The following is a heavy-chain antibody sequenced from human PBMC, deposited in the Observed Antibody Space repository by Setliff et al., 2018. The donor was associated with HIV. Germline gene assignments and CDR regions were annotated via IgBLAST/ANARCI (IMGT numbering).Heavy chain of an antibody. V-gene: IGHV4-4*07. J-gene: IGHJ4*02. D-gene: IGHD3-22*01. CDR3: ASLGSSGYYFHY. CDR1: GGSISSYY. Sequence: SETLSLTCTVSGGSISSYYWTWIRQPAGKGLEWIGRIYTSGSTNYNPSLKSRVTISVDTSKNQFSLKLSSVTAADTAVYYCASLGSSGYYFHYWGQGTLVTVSS. CDR2: IYTSGST.